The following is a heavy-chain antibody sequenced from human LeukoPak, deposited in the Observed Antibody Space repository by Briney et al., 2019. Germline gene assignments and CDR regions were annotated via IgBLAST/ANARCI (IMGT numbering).Heavy chain of an antibody. V-gene: IGHV3-30-3*01. CDR3: ARTSRDYYGPYDF. CDR1: GFTFSSYA. D-gene: IGHD3-10*01. J-gene: IGHJ4*02. CDR2: ISYDGSNK. Sequence: GGSLRLSCAASGFTFSSYAMHWVRQAPGKGLEWVAVISYDGSNKYYADSMKGRFTISRDTSRNTLYLQMNSLRAEDTAVYSCARTSRDYYGPYDFWGQGTLVTVSS.